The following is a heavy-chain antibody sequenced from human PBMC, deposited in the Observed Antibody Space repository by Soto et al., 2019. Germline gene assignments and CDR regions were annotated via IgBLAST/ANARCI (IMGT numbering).Heavy chain of an antibody. CDR1: GFTFSNYA. D-gene: IGHD3-3*01. V-gene: IGHV3-23*01. Sequence: PGGSLRLSCAASGFTFSNYAMTWVRQAPGKGLERVSVIRGSSDVTYYADSVQGRFAISRDNSKNALYLQMNSLRDEDTTIYYCAKHGGPSYSYYMDVWGKGTTVTVSS. CDR2: IRGSSDVT. J-gene: IGHJ6*03. CDR3: AKHGGPSYSYYMDV.